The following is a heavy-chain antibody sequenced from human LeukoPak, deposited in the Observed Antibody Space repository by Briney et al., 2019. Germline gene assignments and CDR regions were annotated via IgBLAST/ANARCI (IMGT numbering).Heavy chain of an antibody. CDR2: ISGSGGST. CDR1: GFTFSSYA. J-gene: IGHJ5*02. CDR3: AKPYSGTILTGWFDP. V-gene: IGHV3-23*01. D-gene: IGHD3-9*01. Sequence: GGSLRLSCAASGFTFSSYAMTWVRQAPGRGLEGVSIISGSGGSTSYADSVKGRFTISRDNSKNTLYLQMNSLRAEDTALYYCAKPYSGTILTGWFDPWGQGTLVTVSS.